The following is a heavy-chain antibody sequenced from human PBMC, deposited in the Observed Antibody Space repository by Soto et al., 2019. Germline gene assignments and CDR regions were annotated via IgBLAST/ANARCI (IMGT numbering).Heavy chain of an antibody. J-gene: IGHJ4*02. CDR1: GFSLSTSGVG. CDR3: SLFSYHSSRAFFYY. D-gene: IGHD6-13*01. CDR2: IYWDDDK. Sequence: SGPTLVNPTQTLTLTCTFSGFSLSTSGVGVSWIRQPPGKALEWLALIYWDDDKRYSPSLKSRLTITKDTSKNQVVLTMTNMDPVDTATYFCSLFSYHSSRAFFYYWSQGSLVTGSS. V-gene: IGHV2-5*02.